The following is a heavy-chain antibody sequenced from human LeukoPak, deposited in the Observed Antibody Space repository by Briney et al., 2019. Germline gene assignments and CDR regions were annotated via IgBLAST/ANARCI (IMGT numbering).Heavy chain of an antibody. CDR1: GFTFSSFA. CDR2: VNGRGIRT. CDR3: ASLGYCSSTSCYAGRNWFDP. J-gene: IGHJ5*02. D-gene: IGHD2-2*01. V-gene: IGHV3-23*01. Sequence: GGSLRLSCAASGFTFSSFAMSWVRQAPGKGLEWVSAVNGRGIRTYYADSVKGRFTISRDNAKNSLYLQMNSLRAEDTAVYYCASLGYCSSTSCYAGRNWFDPWGQGTLVTVSS.